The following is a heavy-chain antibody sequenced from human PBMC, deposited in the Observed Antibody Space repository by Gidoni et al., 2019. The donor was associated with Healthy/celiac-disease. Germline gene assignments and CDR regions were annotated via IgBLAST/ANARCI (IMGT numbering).Heavy chain of an antibody. CDR3: ARIRGVYCSSTSCYRGPFDY. D-gene: IGHD2-2*02. V-gene: IGHV2-26*01. CDR1: GFALSNARMG. CDR2: IFSNDEK. J-gene: IGHJ4*02. Sequence: QVTLKESGPVLVKPTETLTLTCTVSGFALSNARMGVSWIRQPPGKALEWLAHIFSNDEKSYSTSLKSRLTISKDTSKSQVVLTMTNMDPVDTATYYCARIRGVYCSSTSCYRGPFDYWGQGTLVTVSS.